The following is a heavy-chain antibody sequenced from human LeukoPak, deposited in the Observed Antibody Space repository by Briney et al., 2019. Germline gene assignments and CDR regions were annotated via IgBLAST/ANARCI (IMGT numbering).Heavy chain of an antibody. Sequence: ASVKVSCKASGYTLTGYYMHWVRQAPGQGLEWMGWINPNSGGTNYAQKFQGRVTMTRDTSISTAYMELSRLRSEDTAVYYCARGRDCYDNSEYQHEGDGFDIWGQGTMVTVSS. CDR2: INPNSGGT. J-gene: IGHJ3*02. CDR1: GYTLTGYY. CDR3: ARGRDCYDNSEYQHEGDGFDI. V-gene: IGHV1-2*02. D-gene: IGHD3-22*01.